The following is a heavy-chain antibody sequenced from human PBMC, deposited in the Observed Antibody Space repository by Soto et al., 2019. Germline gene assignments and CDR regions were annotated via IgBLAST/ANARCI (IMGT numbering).Heavy chain of an antibody. CDR3: ARDMWLGDIVVVTATSGAFDI. CDR2: ISSSSSYI. V-gene: IGHV3-21*01. CDR1: GFTFSSYS. Sequence: EVQLVESGGGLVKPGGSLRLSCAASGFTFSSYSMNWVRQAPGKGLEWVSSISSSSSYIYYADSVKGRFTISRDNAKNSLYLQMNSLRAEDTAVYYCARDMWLGDIVVVTATSGAFDIWGQGTMVTVSS. D-gene: IGHD2-21*02. J-gene: IGHJ3*02.